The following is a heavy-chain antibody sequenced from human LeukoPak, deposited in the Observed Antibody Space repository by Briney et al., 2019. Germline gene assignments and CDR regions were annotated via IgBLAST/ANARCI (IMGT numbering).Heavy chain of an antibody. V-gene: IGHV3-23*01. D-gene: IGHD3-16*01. J-gene: IGHJ4*02. Sequence: QAWGSLRLSCAASGCTFSSYAMSWIRQAPGKGLEWVSAISGSGGSTYYADSVKGRFTISRDNSKNTLYLQMNSLRAEDTGVYCCASHVMDGYTLLDYWGQGTVVTVSS. CDR1: GCTFSSYA. CDR2: ISGSGGST. CDR3: ASHVMDGYTLLDY.